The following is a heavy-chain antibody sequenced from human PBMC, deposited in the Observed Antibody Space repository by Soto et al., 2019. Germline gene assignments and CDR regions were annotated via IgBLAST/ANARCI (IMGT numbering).Heavy chain of an antibody. V-gene: IGHV1-8*01. CDR2: VNPHSGYA. D-gene: IGHD1-26*01. Sequence: ASVKVSCKASGYTFNNHHIYWVRQVTGQGLEWMGWVNPHSGYAGYAQKFQGRVTMTRTTSTSTAFMELSSLTSEDTAVYYCARAYSGTLEFDYWGQGTLVTVSS. J-gene: IGHJ4*02. CDR1: GYTFNNHH. CDR3: ARAYSGTLEFDY.